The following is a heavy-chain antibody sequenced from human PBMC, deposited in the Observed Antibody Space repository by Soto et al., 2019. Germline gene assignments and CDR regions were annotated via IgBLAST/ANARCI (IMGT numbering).Heavy chain of an antibody. CDR3: ARVLRGWFDP. Sequence: SETLSLTCAVSGGSITSANWWTWVRQPPGGGLEWIGEISHSGITNYKASLKSRVTMSVDKAKNDVSLKLTSVTAADTAVYYCARVLRGWFDPWGQGTPVTVSS. CDR2: ISHSGIT. J-gene: IGHJ5*02. V-gene: IGHV4-4*02. CDR1: GGSITSANW.